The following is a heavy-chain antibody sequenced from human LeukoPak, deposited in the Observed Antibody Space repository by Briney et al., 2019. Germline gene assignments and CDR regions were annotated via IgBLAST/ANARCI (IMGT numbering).Heavy chain of an antibody. V-gene: IGHV3-30*18. CDR3: AKPISRQFGANDAFDI. CDR2: ISYDGSNK. J-gene: IGHJ3*02. CDR1: GFTFSSYG. D-gene: IGHD3-16*01. Sequence: PGGSLRLSCAASGFTFSSYGMHWVRQAPGKGLEWVAVISYDGSNKYYADSVKGRFTISRDNSKNTLYLQMNSLRAEDTAVYYCAKPISRQFGANDAFDIWGQGTMVTVSS.